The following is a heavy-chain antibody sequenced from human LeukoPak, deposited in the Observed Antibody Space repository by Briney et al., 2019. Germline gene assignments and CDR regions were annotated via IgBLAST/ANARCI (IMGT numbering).Heavy chain of an antibody. V-gene: IGHV4-61*02. CDR2: IYTSGST. D-gene: IGHD3-16*01. Sequence: SQTLSLTCTVSGGSISSGSYYWSWIRQPAGKGLEWIGRIYTSGSTNYNPSLKRRVTISVDTSKNQFSLKLSSVTAADTAVYYCARFAYPYYFDYWGQGTLVTVSS. CDR1: GGSISSGSYY. J-gene: IGHJ4*02. CDR3: ARFAYPYYFDY.